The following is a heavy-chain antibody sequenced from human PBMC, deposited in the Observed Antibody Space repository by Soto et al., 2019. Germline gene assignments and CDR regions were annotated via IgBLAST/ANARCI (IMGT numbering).Heavy chain of an antibody. V-gene: IGHV1-18*01. D-gene: IGHD3-9*01. CDR3: TRDRLTLTTILIFDF. Sequence: QVQLVQSGAEVKKPGASVKVSCKASGYTFTNYGIAWVRQAPGQGLEWMGWISPYSGKTDYRQNLQGRVTMTADTSTTTAYMELRSLRSDDTAVYYCTRDRLTLTTILIFDFWGQGTLVTVSS. J-gene: IGHJ4*02. CDR2: ISPYSGKT. CDR1: GYTFTNYG.